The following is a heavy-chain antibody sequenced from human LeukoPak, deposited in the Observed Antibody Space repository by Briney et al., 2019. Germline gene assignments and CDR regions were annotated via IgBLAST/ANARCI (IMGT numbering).Heavy chain of an antibody. CDR3: AKDGRIVVVVAATPFYY. D-gene: IGHD2-15*01. J-gene: IGHJ4*02. Sequence: GGSLRLSCAASGFTFSSYAMSWVRQAPGKGLEWVSAVSGSGGSTYYADSVKGRFTISRDNSKNTLYLQMNSLRAEDTAVYYCAKDGRIVVVVAATPFYYWGQGTLVTVSS. CDR2: VSGSGGST. CDR1: GFTFSSYA. V-gene: IGHV3-23*01.